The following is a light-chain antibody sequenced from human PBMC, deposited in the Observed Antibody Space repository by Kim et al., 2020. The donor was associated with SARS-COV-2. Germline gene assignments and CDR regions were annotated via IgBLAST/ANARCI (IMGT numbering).Light chain of an antibody. J-gene: IGLJ2*01. Sequence: GQMVTTSLSGARPTIGRNHLYWYQQLPGTAPKLLIYRNNQRPSGVPDRFSDSKSGTSASLAISGLRSEDVADYYCAAGDDSLNSPVFGGGTQLTVL. CDR3: AAGDDSLNSPV. V-gene: IGLV1-47*01. CDR2: RNN. CDR1: RPTIGRNH.